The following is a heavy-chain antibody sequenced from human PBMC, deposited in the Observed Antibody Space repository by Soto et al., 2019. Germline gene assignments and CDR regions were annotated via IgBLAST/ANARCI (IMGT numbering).Heavy chain of an antibody. CDR2: IIPIFGTA. CDR3: ARYYGRDGYNLHWYFDL. CDR1: GGTFSSYA. D-gene: IGHD3-10*02. V-gene: IGHV1-69*06. J-gene: IGHJ2*01. Sequence: RASVKVSCKASGGTFSSYAISWVRQAPGQGLEWMGGIIPIFGTANYAQKFQGRVTITADKSTSAAYMELSSLRSEDTAVYYCARYYGRDGYNLHWYFDLWGRGTLVTVSS.